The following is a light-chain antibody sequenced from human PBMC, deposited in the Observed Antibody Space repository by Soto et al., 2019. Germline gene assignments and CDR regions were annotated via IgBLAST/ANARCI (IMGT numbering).Light chain of an antibody. CDR1: QSISNY. Sequence: DIQMTQSPSSLSASVGDRVTITCRASQSISNYLNWYQHKPGKPPNLLIFAASNLQSGVPSRFSGSGSGTHFTLTINTLQPEDFATYYCQQSYSTPQTFGHGTKVDIK. CDR3: QQSYSTPQT. V-gene: IGKV1-39*01. J-gene: IGKJ1*01. CDR2: AAS.